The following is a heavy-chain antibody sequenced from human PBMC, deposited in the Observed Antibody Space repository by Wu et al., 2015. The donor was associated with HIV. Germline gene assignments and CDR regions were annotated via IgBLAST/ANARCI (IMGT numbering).Heavy chain of an antibody. J-gene: IGHJ4*02. D-gene: IGHD6-19*01. CDR3: ARVASSSSGWTGLGY. V-gene: IGHV1-2*02. CDR2: INPNSGGT. CDR1: GYTFTGYY. Sequence: QVQLMQSGAEVKKPGASVKVSCKASGYTFTGYYMHWVRQAPGQGLEWMGWINPNSGGTNYAQKFQGRVTMTRDTSISTAYMELSRLRSDDTAVYYCARVASSSSGWTGLGYWGQGTLVTVSS.